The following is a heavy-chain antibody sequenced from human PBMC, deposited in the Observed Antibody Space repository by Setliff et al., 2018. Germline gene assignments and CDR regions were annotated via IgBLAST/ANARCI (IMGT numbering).Heavy chain of an antibody. CDR1: GASVSGNSYY. D-gene: IGHD3-22*01. CDR2: TYYSGST. V-gene: IGHV4-39*07. J-gene: IGHJ4*02. CDR3: ARAPRYFDPTGSYFDF. Sequence: SETLSLTCTVSGASVSGNSYYWGWIRQPPGKGLEWIASTYYSGSTYYNPSLKSRVTISVDTSKNQFSLKLTSVTAADMAVYYCARAPRYFDPTGSYFDFWGQGTLVTVSS.